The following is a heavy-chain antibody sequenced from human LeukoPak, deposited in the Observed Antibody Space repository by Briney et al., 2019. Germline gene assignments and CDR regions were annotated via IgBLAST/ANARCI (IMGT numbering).Heavy chain of an antibody. V-gene: IGHV4-34*01. D-gene: IGHD3-22*01. Sequence: SETLSLTCAVYGGSFSGYYWSWIRQPPGKGLEWIGEINHSGSTNYNPSLKSRVTISVDTSKNQFSLKLSSVTAADTAVYYCEGDSSGYYYHAFDIWGQGTMVTVSS. CDR3: EGDSSGYYYHAFDI. CDR2: INHSGST. J-gene: IGHJ3*02. CDR1: GGSFSGYY.